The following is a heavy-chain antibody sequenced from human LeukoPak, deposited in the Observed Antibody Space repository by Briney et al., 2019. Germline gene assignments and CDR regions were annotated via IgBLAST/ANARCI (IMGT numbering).Heavy chain of an antibody. D-gene: IGHD1-20*01. CDR1: GGSISSYY. CDR2: IYYSGST. J-gene: IGHJ4*02. CDR3: ARGVLSRITGSDC. Sequence: SETLSLTCTVSGGSISSYYWSWIRQPPGKGLEWIGYIYYSGSTNYNPSLKSRVTISVDTSKNQFSLKLSSVAAADTAVYYCARGVLSRITGSDCWGQGTLVTVSS. V-gene: IGHV4-59*01.